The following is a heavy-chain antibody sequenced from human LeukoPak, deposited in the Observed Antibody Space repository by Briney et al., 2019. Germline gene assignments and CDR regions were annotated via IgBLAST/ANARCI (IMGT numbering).Heavy chain of an antibody. J-gene: IGHJ4*02. V-gene: IGHV3-21*01. CDR1: RFTFSSYS. CDR2: ISSSSSYI. D-gene: IGHD6-13*01. CDR3: ARAAGQLDDY. Sequence: GGSLRLSCAASRFTFSSYSMNWVRQAPGKGLEWVSSISSSSSYIYYADSVKGRFTISRDNAKNSLYLQMNSLRAEDTAVYYCARAAGQLDDYWGQGTLVTVSS.